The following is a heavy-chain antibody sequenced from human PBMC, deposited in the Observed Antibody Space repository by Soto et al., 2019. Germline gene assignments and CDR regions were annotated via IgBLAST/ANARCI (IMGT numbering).Heavy chain of an antibody. Sequence: QMQLVQSGPEVKKPGTSVKVSCKASGFTFTSSAVQWVRQARGQRLEWIGWIVVGSGNTNYAQKFQERVTITRDMSTSTAYMELSSLRSEDTAVYYCAADGRGGGWYSYGMDVWGQGTTVTVSS. CDR2: IVVGSGNT. V-gene: IGHV1-58*01. D-gene: IGHD6-19*01. J-gene: IGHJ6*02. CDR3: AADGRGGGWYSYGMDV. CDR1: GFTFTSSA.